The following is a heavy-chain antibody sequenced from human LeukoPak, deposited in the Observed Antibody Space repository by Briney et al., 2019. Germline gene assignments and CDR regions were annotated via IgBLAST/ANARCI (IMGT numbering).Heavy chain of an antibody. V-gene: IGHV3-74*03. J-gene: IGHJ4*02. CDR1: GFAFSSYW. CDR3: ARDVDYHVTSECFDY. CDR2: INSDGSST. D-gene: IGHD3-22*01. Sequence: GGSLRLSCAASGFAFSSYWMHWARQAPGKGLVWVSRINSDGSSTTYADSVKGRFTIARDNAKNTLYLQMNSLRPEDTAVYYCARDVDYHVTSECFDYWGQGTLVTVSS.